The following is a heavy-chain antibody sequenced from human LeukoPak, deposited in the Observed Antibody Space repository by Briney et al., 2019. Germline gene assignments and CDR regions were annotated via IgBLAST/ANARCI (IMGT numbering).Heavy chain of an antibody. CDR2: INPNSGDT. CDR1: GYILTAYY. Sequence: ASVKVSCKASGYILTAYYIHWVRQAPGQGLEWLGRINPNSGDTNYAQNFHGRVTMTRDTSITTTYMELNSLTSDDTAVHFCARSAEHCNNGVCFTDYYMDVWGKGTTVTVSS. D-gene: IGHD2-8*01. J-gene: IGHJ6*03. V-gene: IGHV1-2*06. CDR3: ARSAEHCNNGVCFTDYYMDV.